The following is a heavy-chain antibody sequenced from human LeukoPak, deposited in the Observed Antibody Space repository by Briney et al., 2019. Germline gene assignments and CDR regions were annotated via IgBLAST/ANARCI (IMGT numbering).Heavy chain of an antibody. Sequence: SQTLSLTCTVSGGSISNGSYYWSWIRQPAGKGLEWIGRIYTSGSTNYNPSLKSRVTISVDTSKNQFSLKLSSVTAADTAVYYCARSQVDTAMVTRRGPNYYYYYMDVWGKGTTVTISS. J-gene: IGHJ6*03. V-gene: IGHV4-61*02. CDR2: IYTSGST. D-gene: IGHD5-18*01. CDR1: GGSISNGSYY. CDR3: ARSQVDTAMVTRRGPNYYYYYMDV.